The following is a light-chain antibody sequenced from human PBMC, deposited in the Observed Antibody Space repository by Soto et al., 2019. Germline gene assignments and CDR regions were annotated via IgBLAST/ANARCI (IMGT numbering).Light chain of an antibody. CDR2: GAS. CDR1: QSVSSN. CDR3: QQYNNWPRT. J-gene: IGKJ1*01. Sequence: VLTQSPGTLSLSPGERATLSCMASQSVSSNLAXYXXNXGXXXRXXXYGASTRATGISARISGSGYGTEFTLTISSLQSEDFAIYYCQQYNNWPRTFGQGTKVHI. V-gene: IGKV3-15*01.